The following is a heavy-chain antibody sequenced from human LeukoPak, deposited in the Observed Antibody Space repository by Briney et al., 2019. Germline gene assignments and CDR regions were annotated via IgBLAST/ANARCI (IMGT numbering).Heavy chain of an antibody. CDR3: ARARSTSSWNGENWFDP. J-gene: IGHJ5*02. CDR2: ISSRGDII. D-gene: IGHD6-13*01. Sequence: GGSLRLSCVVSGXTFSSCEMNWVRQAPGKGLEWVSYISSRGDIIYYADSVKARFTISRDNAKNSLYLQMNSLRGEDTAVYYCARARSTSSWNGENWFDPWGQGTLVTVSS. V-gene: IGHV3-48*03. CDR1: GXTFSSCE.